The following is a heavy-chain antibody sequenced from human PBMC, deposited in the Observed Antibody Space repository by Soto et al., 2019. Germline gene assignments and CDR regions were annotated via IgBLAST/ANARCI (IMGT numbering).Heavy chain of an antibody. V-gene: IGHV1-46*01. CDR2: VNPSGGST. Sequence: ASVKVSCKASGYIFTAYSMHWVRQAPGQGLEWMGVVNPSGGSTNYAQKFQGRITMTRDTSTSTVYMDLSSLTSEDTAVYYCAREENCSDGICYSEYFQRWGQGTLVTVPS. CDR1: GYIFTAYS. D-gene: IGHD2-15*01. CDR3: AREENCSDGICYSEYFQR. J-gene: IGHJ1*01.